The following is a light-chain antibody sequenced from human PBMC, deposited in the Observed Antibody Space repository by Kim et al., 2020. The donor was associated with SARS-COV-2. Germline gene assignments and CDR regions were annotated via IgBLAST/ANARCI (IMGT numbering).Light chain of an antibody. CDR1: TSNIGSKY. CDR3: AAWDDSLSGRKM. V-gene: IGLV1-47*01. J-gene: IGLJ3*02. CDR2: RNN. Sequence: QRVTISCSGSTSNIGSKYVYWYQQLPGTAPKLLFYRNNQRPSGVPDRFSGSKSGTSASLAISGLRSEDEADYFCAAWDDSLSGRKMFGGGTQLTVL.